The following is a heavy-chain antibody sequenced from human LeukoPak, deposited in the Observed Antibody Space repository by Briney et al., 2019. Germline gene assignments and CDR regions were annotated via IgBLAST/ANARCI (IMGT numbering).Heavy chain of an antibody. D-gene: IGHD2-15*01. CDR1: GGSISSYS. J-gene: IGHJ4*02. Sequence: PSETLSLTCTVSGGSISSYSWSWIRQPPGKGLEWIGYIYHSGSTYYNPSLKSRVTISVDRSKNQFSLKLSSVTAADTAVYYCARALRGSDYFDYWGQGTLVTVSS. CDR2: IYHSGST. CDR3: ARALRGSDYFDY. V-gene: IGHV4-30-2*01.